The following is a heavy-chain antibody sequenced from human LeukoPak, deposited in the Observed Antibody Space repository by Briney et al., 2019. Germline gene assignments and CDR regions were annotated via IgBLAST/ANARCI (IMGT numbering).Heavy chain of an antibody. V-gene: IGHV3-21*01. J-gene: IGHJ6*02. CDR2: ISSSSSYI. Sequence: PGGSLRLSCAASGFTFSSYSMNLVRRAPGKGLEWVSSISSSSSYIYYADSVKGRFTISRDNAKNSLYLQMNSLRAEDTAVYYCARDWHYYYYYGMDVWGQGTTVTVSS. CDR1: GFTFSSYS. CDR3: ARDWHYYYYYGMDV.